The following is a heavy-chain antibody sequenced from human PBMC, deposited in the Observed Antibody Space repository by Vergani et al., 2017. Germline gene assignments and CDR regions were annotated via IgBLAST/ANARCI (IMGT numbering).Heavy chain of an antibody. J-gene: IGHJ6*02. D-gene: IGHD6-19*01. CDR2: IYYSGST. V-gene: IGHV4-59*08. Sequence: QVQLQESGPGLVKPSETLSLTCTVSGGSISSYYWSWIRQPPGKGLEWIGYIYYSGSTNYNPSLKSRVTISVDTSKNQFSLKLSSVTAADTAVYYCARHLNPGIAVAGYYYYGMDVWGQGTTVTVSS. CDR1: GGSISSYY. CDR3: ARHLNPGIAVAGYYYYGMDV.